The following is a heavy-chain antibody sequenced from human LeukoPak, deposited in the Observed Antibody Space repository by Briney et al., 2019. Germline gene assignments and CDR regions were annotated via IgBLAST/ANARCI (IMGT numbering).Heavy chain of an antibody. CDR2: IHTDGSET. CDR3: ARDPGYFQH. CDR1: GFTFSDYW. Sequence: GGSLRLSCAASGFTFSDYWMHWVRQAPGKGLVWVSRIHTDGSETNYADSVKGRFTISRDNAKNSLYLQMNSLRAEDTAVYYCARDPGYFQHWGQGTLVTVSS. J-gene: IGHJ1*01. V-gene: IGHV3-74*01.